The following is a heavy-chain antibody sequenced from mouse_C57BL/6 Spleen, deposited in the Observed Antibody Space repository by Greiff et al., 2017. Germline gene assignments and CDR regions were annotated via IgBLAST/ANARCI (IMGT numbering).Heavy chain of an antibody. CDR3: VRQNYGSSPYAMDY. J-gene: IGHJ4*01. CDR1: GFSFNTYA. Sequence: EVKVVESGGGLVQPKGSLKLSCAASGFSFNTYAMNWVRQAPGKGLEWVARIRSKSNNYATYYADSVKDRFTISRDESESMLYLQMNNLKTEDTAMYYCVRQNYGSSPYAMDYWGQGTSVTVSS. CDR2: IRSKSNNYAT. V-gene: IGHV10-1*01. D-gene: IGHD1-1*01.